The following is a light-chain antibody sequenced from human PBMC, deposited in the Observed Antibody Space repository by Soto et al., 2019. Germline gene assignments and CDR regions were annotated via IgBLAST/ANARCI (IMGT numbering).Light chain of an antibody. CDR3: QSYDRSLGDFV. CDR2: VNS. V-gene: IGLV1-40*01. Sequence: QSVLTQPPSVSGAPGQRVTISCTGSSSNIGAGYYVHWYQQLPGTAPKLLIYVNSNRPSGIPDRFSGSKSGTSASLAITGLQPEDEGDYYCQSYDRSLGDFVFGGGTKLTVL. J-gene: IGLJ7*01. CDR1: SSNIGAGYY.